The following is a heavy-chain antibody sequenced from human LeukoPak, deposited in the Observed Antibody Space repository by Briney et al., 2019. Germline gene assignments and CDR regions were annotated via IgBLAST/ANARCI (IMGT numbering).Heavy chain of an antibody. CDR1: GFTFSSYG. D-gene: IGHD2-15*01. CDR2: ISGSGGST. J-gene: IGHJ6*03. V-gene: IGHV3-23*01. Sequence: QAGGSLRLSCAASGFTFSSYGMSWVRQAPGKGLEWVSAISGSGGSTYYADSVKGRFTISRDNAKNSLYLQMNSLRAEDTAVYYCARDKIRAHCSGGSCSYYYYYYMDVWGKGTTVTVSS. CDR3: ARDKIRAHCSGGSCSYYYYYYMDV.